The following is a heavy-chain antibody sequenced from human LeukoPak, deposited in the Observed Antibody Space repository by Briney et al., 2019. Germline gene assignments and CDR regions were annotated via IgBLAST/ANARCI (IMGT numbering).Heavy chain of an antibody. D-gene: IGHD4-23*01. V-gene: IGHV4-31*09. CDR3: AGGGNSWVNAFDI. J-gene: IGHJ3*02. Sequence: SQTLSLTCTVSGGSISSGGYYWSWIRQHPGKGLEWIGYIYYSGSTYYNPSLKSRVTISVDKSKNQFSLKLSSVTAADTAVYYCAGGGNSWVNAFDIWGQGTMVTVSS. CDR2: IYYSGST. CDR1: GGSISSGGYY.